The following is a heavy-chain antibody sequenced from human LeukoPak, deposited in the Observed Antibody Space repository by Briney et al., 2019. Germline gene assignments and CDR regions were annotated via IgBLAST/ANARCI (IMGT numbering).Heavy chain of an antibody. D-gene: IGHD2/OR15-2a*01. CDR2: ISYDGSNK. V-gene: IGHV3-30-3*01. J-gene: IGHJ4*02. CDR1: GFTVTGYS. Sequence: PGGSLRLSCVVSGFTVTGYSMHWVRQAPGKGLEWVAVISYDGSNKYYADSVKGRFTISRDNSKNTLYLQMNSLRAEDTAVYYCARSVGNTLLYYFDYWGQGTLVTVSS. CDR3: ARSVGNTLLYYFDY.